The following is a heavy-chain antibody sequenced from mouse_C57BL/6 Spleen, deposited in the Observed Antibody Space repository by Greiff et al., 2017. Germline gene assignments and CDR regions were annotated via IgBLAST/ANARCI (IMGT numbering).Heavy chain of an antibody. CDR2: IWSGGST. D-gene: IGHD2-4*01. CDR1: GFSLTSYG. Sequence: VQLQQSGPGLVQPSPSLSITCTVSGFSLTSYGVHWVRQPPGKGLEWLGVIWSGGSTDYNAAFISRLSISKDNSKSQVFFKMNSLQADDTAIYYWDKNFYYDYDVGYAMDYWGQGTSVTVSS. J-gene: IGHJ4*01. V-gene: IGHV2-4*01. CDR3: DKNFYYDYDVGYAMDY.